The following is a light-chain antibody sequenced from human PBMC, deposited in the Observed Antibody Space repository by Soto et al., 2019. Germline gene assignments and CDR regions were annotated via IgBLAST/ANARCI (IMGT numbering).Light chain of an antibody. CDR2: AAS. Sequence: IQLTQSPSSLSASVGDRVTITCRASQGISSYLAWYQQKPGKAPKLLIYAASTLQIGVPSRFSGSGSGTDFTLTISCLQPEDFAAYYCHQLHTFGQGPKLEIK. CDR3: HQLHT. CDR1: QGISSY. V-gene: IGKV1-9*01. J-gene: IGKJ2*01.